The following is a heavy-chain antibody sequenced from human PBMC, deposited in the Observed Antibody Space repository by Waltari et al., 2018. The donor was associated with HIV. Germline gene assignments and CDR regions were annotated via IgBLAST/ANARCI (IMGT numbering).Heavy chain of an antibody. CDR3: ARPGSSWQPTDAFDI. Sequence: EVQLVESGGGLVQPGGSLRLSCAASGFTFSSYWMSWVRQAPGKGLEWVANIKQDGSEKYYVDSVKGRFTISRDNAKNSLYLQMNSLRAEDTAVYYCARPGSSWQPTDAFDIWGQGTMVTVSS. J-gene: IGHJ3*02. CDR1: GFTFSSYW. CDR2: IKQDGSEK. D-gene: IGHD6-13*01. V-gene: IGHV3-7*01.